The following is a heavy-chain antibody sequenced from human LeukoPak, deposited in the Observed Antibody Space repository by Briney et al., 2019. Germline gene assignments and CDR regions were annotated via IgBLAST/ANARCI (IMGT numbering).Heavy chain of an antibody. CDR1: GGSFGGYY. J-gene: IGHJ4*02. Sequence: PSETLSLTCAVYGGSFGGYYWSWIRQPPGKGLEWIGEINHSGSTNYNPSLKSRVTISVDTSKNQFSLKLSSVTAADTAVYYCARATFGGVPFDYWGQGTLVTVSS. CDR2: INHSGST. V-gene: IGHV4-34*01. CDR3: ARATFGGVPFDY. D-gene: IGHD3-3*01.